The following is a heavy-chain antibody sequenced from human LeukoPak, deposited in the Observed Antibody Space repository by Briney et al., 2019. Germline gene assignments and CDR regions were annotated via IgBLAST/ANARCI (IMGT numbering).Heavy chain of an antibody. CDR3: ARDRHFDY. V-gene: IGHV3-7*01. CDR2: INQDGSEK. J-gene: IGHJ4*02. CDR1: GFTFSSYG. Sequence: PGGSLRLSCAASGFTFSSYGMSWVRQAPGKGLEWVANINQDGSEKYYVDSVKGRFTISRDNAKNSLYLQMNSLRGEDTAVYYCARDRHFDYWGQGTLVTVSS.